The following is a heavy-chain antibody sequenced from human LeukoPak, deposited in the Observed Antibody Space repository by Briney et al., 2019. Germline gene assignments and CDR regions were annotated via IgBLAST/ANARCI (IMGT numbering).Heavy chain of an antibody. Sequence: ASVKVSCKASGYTFTGYYMHWVRQAPGQGLEWMGWINPNSGGTNYAQKFQGRVTMTRDTSISTAYMELSRLRSDDTAVYYCARGVAAAGTGDASDIWGQGTMVTVSS. D-gene: IGHD6-13*01. V-gene: IGHV1-2*02. CDR2: INPNSGGT. CDR1: GYTFTGYY. CDR3: ARGVAAAGTGDASDI. J-gene: IGHJ3*02.